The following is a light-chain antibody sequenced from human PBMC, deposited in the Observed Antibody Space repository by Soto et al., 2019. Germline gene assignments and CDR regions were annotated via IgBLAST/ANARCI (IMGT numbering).Light chain of an antibody. V-gene: IGLV2-14*03. Sequence: QSVLTQPASVSGSPGQSITISCTGTSSDVGGYNHVSWYQQHPGKAPKLMIFSVSNRPSGVSNRFSASKSGNTASLTISGIQAEDEADYYCSSYTSSSTVVFGGGTKLTVL. CDR2: SVS. CDR3: SSYTSSSTVV. CDR1: SSDVGGYNH. J-gene: IGLJ2*01.